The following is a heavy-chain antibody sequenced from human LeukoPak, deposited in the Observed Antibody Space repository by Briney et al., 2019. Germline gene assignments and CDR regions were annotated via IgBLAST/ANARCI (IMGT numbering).Heavy chain of an antibody. Sequence: SQTPSLTCAVSGDSVSSNSAAWNWLRQSPSRGLEWLGRTYYRSKWYNDYAVSVKSRITINPDTSKNQFSLQLNSVTPEDTAVYYCAREGQYYDFWSADNGYFDYWGQGTLVTVSS. J-gene: IGHJ4*02. CDR2: TYYRSKWYN. CDR1: GDSVSSNSAA. CDR3: AREGQYYDFWSADNGYFDY. D-gene: IGHD3-3*01. V-gene: IGHV6-1*01.